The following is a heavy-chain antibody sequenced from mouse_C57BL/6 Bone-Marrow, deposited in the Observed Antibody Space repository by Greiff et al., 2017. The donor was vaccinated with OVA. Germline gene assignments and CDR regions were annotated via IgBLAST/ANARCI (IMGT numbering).Heavy chain of an antibody. Sequence: VQRVESGAELARPGASVKLSCKASGYTFTSYGISWVKQRTGQGLEWIGEIYPRSGNTYYNEKFKGKATLTADKSSSTAYMELRSLTSEDSAVYFCARSGDYEAYWGQGTTLTVSS. J-gene: IGHJ2*01. V-gene: IGHV1-81*01. D-gene: IGHD2-4*01. CDR3: ARSGDYEAY. CDR1: GYTFTSYG. CDR2: IYPRSGNT.